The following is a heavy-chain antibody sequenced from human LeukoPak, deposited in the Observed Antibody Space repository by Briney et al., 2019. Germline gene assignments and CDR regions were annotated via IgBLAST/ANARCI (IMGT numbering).Heavy chain of an antibody. CDR2: ISGSGGST. CDR3: ANGENYYDSSGLNY. CDR1: GFTFSSYA. V-gene: IGHV3-23*01. Sequence: SGGSLRLSCAASGFTFSSYAMSWVRQAPGKGLEWVSAISGSGGSTYYADSVKGRFTISRDNSKNTLYLQMNSLRAEDTAVYYCANGENYYDSSGLNYWGQGTLVTVSS. J-gene: IGHJ4*02. D-gene: IGHD3-22*01.